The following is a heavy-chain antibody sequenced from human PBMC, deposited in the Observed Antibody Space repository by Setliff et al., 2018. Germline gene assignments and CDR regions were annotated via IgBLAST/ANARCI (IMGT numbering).Heavy chain of an antibody. CDR1: GYTFISYG. D-gene: IGHD3-10*01. CDR3: ARDSGPIQYDAFDI. J-gene: IGHJ3*02. CDR2: ISAYNGNT. Sequence: ASVKVSCKASGYTFISYGISWVRQAPGQGLEWMGWISAYNGNTNYAQKLQGRVTMTTDTSTSTVYMELSSLRSEDTAVYYCARDSGPIQYDAFDIWGQGTMVTVSS. V-gene: IGHV1-18*01.